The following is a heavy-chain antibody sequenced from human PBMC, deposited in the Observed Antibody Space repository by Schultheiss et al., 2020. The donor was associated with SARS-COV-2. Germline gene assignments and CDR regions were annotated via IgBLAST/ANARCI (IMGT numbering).Heavy chain of an antibody. V-gene: IGHV4-30-2*01. CDR3: ARVSGTSWFDP. CDR1: GGSISSGDYY. Sequence: SETLSLTCTVSGGSISSGDYYWSWIRQPPGKGLEWIGYIYHSGSTYYNPSLKSRVTISVDRSKNQFSLKLSSVTAADTAVYYCARVSGTSWFDPWGQGTLVTVSS. D-gene: IGHD1-7*01. J-gene: IGHJ5*02. CDR2: IYHSGST.